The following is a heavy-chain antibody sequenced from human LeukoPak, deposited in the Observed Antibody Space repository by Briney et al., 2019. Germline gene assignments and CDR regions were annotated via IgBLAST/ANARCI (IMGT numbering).Heavy chain of an antibody. Sequence: HPGGSLRLSCAGSGFTFSVYNMYWVRQAPGKGLEWVSVIYSGGRTYYADSVKGRFTISRDNAKNSLYLEMNSLRAEDTAVYYCARRVEAASGRQFDYWGQGTLVTVSS. CDR1: GFTFSVYN. J-gene: IGHJ4*02. CDR2: IYSGGRT. CDR3: ARRVEAASGRQFDY. V-gene: IGHV3-66*04. D-gene: IGHD6-13*01.